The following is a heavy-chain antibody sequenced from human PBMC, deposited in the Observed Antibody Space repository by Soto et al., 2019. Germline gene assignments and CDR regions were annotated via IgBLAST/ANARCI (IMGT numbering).Heavy chain of an antibody. CDR3: AREQEVEMATIGYFDY. D-gene: IGHD5-12*01. J-gene: IGHJ4*02. CDR1: GYTFTSYD. V-gene: IGHV1-8*01. Sequence: ASVKVSCKASGYTFTSYDINWVRQATGQGLEWMGWMNPNSGNTGYAQKFQGRVTMTRNTSISTAYMELSSLRSEDTAVYYCAREQEVEMATIGYFDYWGQGTLVTVSS. CDR2: MNPNSGNT.